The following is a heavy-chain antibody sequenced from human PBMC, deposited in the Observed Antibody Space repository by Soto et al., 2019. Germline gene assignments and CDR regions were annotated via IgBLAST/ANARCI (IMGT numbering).Heavy chain of an antibody. Sequence: KPGGSLRLSCVASGFTFSDYAMIWFRQAPGKGLEWVSGMIGLSGRTYYADSVKGRFTISRDNAKNSLYLQMNSLRAEDTAVYYCARSQRSHFDYWGQGTLVTVSS. J-gene: IGHJ4*02. CDR2: MIGLSGRT. CDR1: GFTFSDYA. CDR3: ARSQRSHFDY. V-gene: IGHV3-11*01. D-gene: IGHD2-2*01.